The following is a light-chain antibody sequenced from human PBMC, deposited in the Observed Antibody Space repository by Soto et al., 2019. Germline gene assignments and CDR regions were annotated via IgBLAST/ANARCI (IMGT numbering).Light chain of an antibody. CDR1: SSDVGAYNF. CDR2: EVS. J-gene: IGLJ1*01. CDR3: SSHGRSNPFHV. V-gene: IGLV2-14*01. Sequence: QSALTQPASVSGSPGQSITISCTGTSSDVGAYNFVSWYQQHPGKAPKLIIHEVSNRPSGVSNRFSGSKSGNTASLTISGLQAEDEADYYCSSHGRSNPFHVFGSGTKLTVL.